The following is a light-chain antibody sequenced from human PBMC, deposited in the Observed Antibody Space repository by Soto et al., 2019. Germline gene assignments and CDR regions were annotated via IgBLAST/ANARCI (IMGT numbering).Light chain of an antibody. Sequence: EIVMTQSPGTLSLSAGERARLSCRASQNVSNNYLAWYQQKPGQAPRLLIYGASSRATGIPDRFSGSGSGTDFTLTISRLEPEDFAVYYCQQYGNSPSTFGPGTKVDIK. J-gene: IGKJ3*01. V-gene: IGKV3-20*01. CDR3: QQYGNSPST. CDR2: GAS. CDR1: QNVSNNY.